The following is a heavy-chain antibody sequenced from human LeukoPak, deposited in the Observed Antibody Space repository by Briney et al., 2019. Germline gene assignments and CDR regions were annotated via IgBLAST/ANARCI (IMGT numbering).Heavy chain of an antibody. V-gene: IGHV4-30-2*01. D-gene: IGHD3-10*01. CDR2: IYHSGST. CDR3: ARGADYGSGSHDY. CDR1: GGSISSSSYY. Sequence: SETLSLTCSVFGGSISSSSYYWGWIRQPPGKGLEWIGYIYHSGSTYYNPSLKSRVTISVDRSKNQFSLKLSSVTAADTAVYYCARGADYGSGSHDYWGQGTLVTVSS. J-gene: IGHJ4*02.